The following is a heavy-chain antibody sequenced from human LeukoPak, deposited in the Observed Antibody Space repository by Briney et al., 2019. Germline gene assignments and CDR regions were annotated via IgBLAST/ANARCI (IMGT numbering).Heavy chain of an antibody. J-gene: IGHJ4*02. D-gene: IGHD6-19*01. CDR2: IGAYNGNT. CDR1: GYTFTSYG. CDR3: ARDHLAVAGTSDY. V-gene: IGHV1-18*01. Sequence: ASVKVSFKASGYTFTSYGFSWVRQAPGQGLEWMGWIGAYNGNTNYPQKLQGRVTMTTDTSTSTAYMELRSLTSDDTAVYYCARDHLAVAGTSDYWGQGTLVTVSS.